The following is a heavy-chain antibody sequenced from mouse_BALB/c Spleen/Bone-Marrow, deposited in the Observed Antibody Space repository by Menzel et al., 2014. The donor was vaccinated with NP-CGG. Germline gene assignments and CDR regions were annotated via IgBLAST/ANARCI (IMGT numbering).Heavy chain of an antibody. CDR3: ARQGYGYVDFDV. D-gene: IGHD1-2*01. CDR2: ISSGGGST. J-gene: IGHJ1*01. V-gene: IGHV5-12-1*01. Sequence: DVMLVESGGGLVKPGGSLKLSCAASGFAFSSYDMSWVRQTPEKRLEWVAYISSGGGSTYYPDTVKGRFTISRDNAKNTPYLQMSSLKSEDTAMYYCARQGYGYVDFDVWGAGTTVTVSS. CDR1: GFAFSSYD.